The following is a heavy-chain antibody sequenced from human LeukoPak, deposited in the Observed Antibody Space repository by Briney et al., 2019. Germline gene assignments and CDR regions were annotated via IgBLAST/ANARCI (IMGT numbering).Heavy chain of an antibody. V-gene: IGHV4-39*07. Sequence: PSETLSLSCTVSGGSISTGSYYWGWIRLPPGKGLEWIGIIYYTGTTNYNPSLKSRVTISVDTSKNQFSLKLSSVTAADTAVYYCAREGGPYRPLDYSGQGILVTVSS. CDR3: AREGGPYRPLDY. J-gene: IGHJ4*02. CDR2: IYYTGTT. D-gene: IGHD1-14*01. CDR1: GGSISTGSYY.